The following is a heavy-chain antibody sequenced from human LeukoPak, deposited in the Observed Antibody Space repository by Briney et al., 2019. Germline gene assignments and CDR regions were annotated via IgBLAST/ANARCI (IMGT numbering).Heavy chain of an antibody. CDR1: GGSFSGYY. D-gene: IGHD6-19*01. CDR2: INHSGST. Sequence: SETLSLTCAVYGGSFSGYYWSWIRQPPGKGLEWIGEINHSGSTNYNQSLKSRVTISVDTSKDQFSLKLSSVTAADTAVYYCAGKRIAVAGNWFDPWGQGTLVTVSS. V-gene: IGHV4-34*01. J-gene: IGHJ5*02. CDR3: AGKRIAVAGNWFDP.